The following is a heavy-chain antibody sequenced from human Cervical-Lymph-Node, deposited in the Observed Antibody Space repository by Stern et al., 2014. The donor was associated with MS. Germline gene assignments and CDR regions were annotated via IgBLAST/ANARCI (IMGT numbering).Heavy chain of an antibody. D-gene: IGHD4-23*01. CDR2: IHNSGST. V-gene: IGHV4-61*01. CDR1: GGSVSSGNYY. CDR3: ARATYFGGNFDD. Sequence: QVQLQESGPGLVRPSETLSLTCSVSGGSVSSGNYYWTWIRQPPGMGLEWIGYIHNSGSTSYNPSLKSRATISEDTSKNQFSLRLTSVTAADTAVYYCARATYFGGNFDDWGQGTLVTVSS. J-gene: IGHJ4*02.